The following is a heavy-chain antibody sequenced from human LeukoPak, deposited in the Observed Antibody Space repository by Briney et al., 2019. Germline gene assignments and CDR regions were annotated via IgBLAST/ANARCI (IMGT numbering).Heavy chain of an antibody. V-gene: IGHV3-30*03. Sequence: GGSLRLSCAASGFTFSSYSMNWVRQAPGKGLEWVAVISYDGSNKYYADSVKGRFTISRDNSKNTLYLQMNSLRAEDTAVYYCAWSPVDYYGMDVWGQGTTVTVSS. J-gene: IGHJ6*02. CDR1: GFTFSSYS. D-gene: IGHD2-8*01. CDR2: ISYDGSNK. CDR3: AWSPVDYYGMDV.